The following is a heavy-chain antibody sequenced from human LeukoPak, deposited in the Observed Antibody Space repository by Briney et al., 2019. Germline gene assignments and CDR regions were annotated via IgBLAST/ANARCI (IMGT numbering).Heavy chain of an antibody. CDR1: GYTLTELS. Sequence: ASVKVSCKVSGYTLTELSMHWVRQAPGKGLEWMGGFDPEDGETIYAQKFQGRVTMTEDTSTDTAYMELSSLRSEDTAVYYCATLSVERLSIADYGDYNFRGGPAWFDPWGQGTLSPSPQ. J-gene: IGHJ5*02. D-gene: IGHD4-17*01. CDR2: FDPEDGET. CDR3: ATLSVERLSIADYGDYNFRGGPAWFDP. V-gene: IGHV1-24*01.